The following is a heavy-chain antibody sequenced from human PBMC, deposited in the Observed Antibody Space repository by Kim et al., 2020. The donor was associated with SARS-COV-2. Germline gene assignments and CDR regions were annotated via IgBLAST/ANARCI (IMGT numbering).Heavy chain of an antibody. D-gene: IGHD6-13*01. CDR1: GFTFSDYY. V-gene: IGHV3-11*05. Sequence: GGSLRLSCAASGFTFSDYYMSWIRQAPGKGLEWVSYISSSSSYTNYADSVKGRFTISRDNAKNSLYLQMNSLRAEDTAVYYCARDNWGSIAAAGRGGMDVWGQGTTVTVSS. CDR2: ISSSSSYT. J-gene: IGHJ6*02. CDR3: ARDNWGSIAAAGRGGMDV.